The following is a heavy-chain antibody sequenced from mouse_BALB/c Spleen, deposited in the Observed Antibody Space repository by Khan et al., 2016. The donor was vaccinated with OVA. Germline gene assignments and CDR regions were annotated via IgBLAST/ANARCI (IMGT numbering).Heavy chain of an antibody. V-gene: IGHV1S81*02. J-gene: IGHJ3*01. Sequence: QVQLQQSGAELVKPGASVKLSRKASGYTFTSYYMYWVKQRPGQGLEWIGEINPSDGDTNFNEKFKSKATLTVDKSSSTVYMQLSSLTSEDSAVYYCTISGYGTFAYWGQGTLVTVSA. D-gene: IGHD2-1*01. CDR2: INPSDGDT. CDR1: GYTFTSYY. CDR3: TISGYGTFAY.